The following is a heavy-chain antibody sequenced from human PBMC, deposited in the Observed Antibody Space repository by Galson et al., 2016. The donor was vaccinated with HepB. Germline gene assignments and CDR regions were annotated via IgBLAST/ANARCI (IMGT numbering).Heavy chain of an antibody. CDR3: TGEVTVIGAHTGFDF. Sequence: SLRLSCAASGFTFSDAWMNWVRQAPGKGLGWVGLIKSKTDGGTTDYAAPVKGRFTTSRDDSKNTLYLQMNSLKTEDTAVYYCTGEVTVIGAHTGFDFWGQGTLVTVSS. CDR1: GFTFSDAW. J-gene: IGHJ5*01. CDR2: IKSKTDGGTT. D-gene: IGHD2/OR15-2a*01. V-gene: IGHV3-15*07.